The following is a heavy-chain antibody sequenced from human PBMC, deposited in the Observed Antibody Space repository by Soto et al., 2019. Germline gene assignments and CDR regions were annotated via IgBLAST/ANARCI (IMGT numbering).Heavy chain of an antibody. D-gene: IGHD4-17*01. CDR3: ARDGYGDYYSYSTHV. CDR2: ISSSSSTI. J-gene: IGHJ6*03. Sequence: GSLRLSCAASGFTFSSYSMNWVRQAPGKGLEWVSYISSSSSTIYYADSVKGRFTISRDNAKNSLYLQMNSLRAEDTAVYYCARDGYGDYYSYSTHVWGTGTTVTLSS. CDR1: GFTFSSYS. V-gene: IGHV3-48*01.